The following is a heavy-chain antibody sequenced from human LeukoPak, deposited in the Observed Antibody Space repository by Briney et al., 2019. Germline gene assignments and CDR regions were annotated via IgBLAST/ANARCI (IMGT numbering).Heavy chain of an antibody. V-gene: IGHV3-30*18. CDR3: AKGSSCYLLDY. CDR1: GFTFSSYG. Sequence: VRSLRLSCTASGFTFSSYGMHWVRQAPGKGLEWMAFISYDGSNKYYADSVKGRFTISRNTSKNTLYLQMSSLRSEDTAVYYCAKGSSCYLLDYWGQGTLVTVSS. J-gene: IGHJ4*02. D-gene: IGHD2-15*01. CDR2: ISYDGSNK.